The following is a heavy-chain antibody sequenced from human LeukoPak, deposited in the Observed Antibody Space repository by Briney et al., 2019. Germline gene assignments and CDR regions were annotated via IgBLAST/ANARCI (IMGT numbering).Heavy chain of an antibody. Sequence: GGTLRLSCAASGFTFSSYAMSWVRQAPGKGLEWVSTISDSGDNTYYADSVKGRFTISRDNSKNTLYLQMNSLRAEDTAVYYCAKANSITIFGVISPVDYWGQGTLVTVSS. CDR3: AKANSITIFGVISPVDY. D-gene: IGHD3-3*01. CDR2: ISDSGDNT. J-gene: IGHJ4*02. CDR1: GFTFSSYA. V-gene: IGHV3-23*01.